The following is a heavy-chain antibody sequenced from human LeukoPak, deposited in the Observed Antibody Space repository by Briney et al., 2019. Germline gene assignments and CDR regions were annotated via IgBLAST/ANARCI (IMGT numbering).Heavy chain of an antibody. CDR1: GYTFTGYY. J-gene: IGHJ5*02. CDR3: ARGSSSFFQNWFDP. D-gene: IGHD6-13*01. Sequence: ASVKVSCKASGYTFTGYYMHWVRQAPGQGLEWMGWISAYNGNTNYAQKLQGRVTMTTDTSTSTAYMELRSLRSDDTAVYYCARGSSSFFQNWFDPWGQGTLVTVSS. V-gene: IGHV1-18*04. CDR2: ISAYNGNT.